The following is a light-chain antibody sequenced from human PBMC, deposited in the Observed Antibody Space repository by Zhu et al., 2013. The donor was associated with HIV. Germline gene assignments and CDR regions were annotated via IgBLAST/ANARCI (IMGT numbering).Light chain of an antibody. V-gene: IGKV4-1*01. CDR1: QTILSSSNNKNY. J-gene: IGKJ4*01. Sequence: DIVMTQSPDSLAVSLGERASIYCKSSQTILSSSNNKNYLAWYQQKPGQPPKLLIYWASTRESGVPDRFSGSGSGTDFTLTISSLQAEDVAVYYCQQYYSTPLTFGRGTKVEIK. CDR2: WAS. CDR3: QQYYSTPLT.